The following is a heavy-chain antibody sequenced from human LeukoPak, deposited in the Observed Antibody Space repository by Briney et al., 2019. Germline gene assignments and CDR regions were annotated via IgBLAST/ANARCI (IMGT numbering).Heavy chain of an antibody. D-gene: IGHD6-19*01. CDR1: GFTFDDFA. V-gene: IGHV3-9*01. Sequence: PGGSLRLSCAASGFTFDDFALHWVRQAPGKGLEWVSGISWNSGDIGYADSVKGRFTISRDNAVNSLFLQMNSVRVEDTAVYYCASADSGRNSFGPWGQGTLVTVSS. CDR3: ASADSGRNSFGP. J-gene: IGHJ5*02. CDR2: ISWNSGDI.